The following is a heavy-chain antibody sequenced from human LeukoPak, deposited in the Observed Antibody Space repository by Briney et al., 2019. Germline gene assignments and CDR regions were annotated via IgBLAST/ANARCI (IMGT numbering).Heavy chain of an antibody. CDR2: IYYSGST. J-gene: IGHJ4*02. CDR1: GGSISSYY. CDR3: ARQGPYFDY. Sequence: ASETLSLTCTVSGGSISSYYWSWIRQSPGKGLEWIGYIYYSGSTNYNPSLKSRVTISVDTSKNQFSLRLSSVTAADTAVYYCARQGPYFDYWGQGTLVTVSS. V-gene: IGHV4-59*08.